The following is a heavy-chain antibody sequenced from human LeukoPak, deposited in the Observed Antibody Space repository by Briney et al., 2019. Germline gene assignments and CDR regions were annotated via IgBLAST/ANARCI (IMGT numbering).Heavy chain of an antibody. D-gene: IGHD2-15*01. V-gene: IGHV3-23*01. Sequence: GGSLRLSCAASGFTFSSYAMSWVRQAPGKGLEWVSTISGGGGTPYYADSVKGRITISRDNSKNTLFLQMNSLRVEDTAVYYCAKSGLNRFDYWGQGALVTVSS. CDR2: ISGGGGTP. CDR1: GFTFSSYA. CDR3: AKSGLNRFDY. J-gene: IGHJ4*02.